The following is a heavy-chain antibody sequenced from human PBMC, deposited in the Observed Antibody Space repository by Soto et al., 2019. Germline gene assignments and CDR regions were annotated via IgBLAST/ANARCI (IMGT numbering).Heavy chain of an antibody. CDR3: ARECHDILTGPRWVWYFDL. J-gene: IGHJ2*01. V-gene: IGHV4-34*01. Sequence: QVQLQQWGAGPLRPLDTLSLTCGASGGSFSGYHWAWIRQSPGKGLEWIGEINDRGSINYNPSLNGRVSNAVDTMKNHSSLSLRSVTAADTAVYYCARECHDILTGPRWVWYFDLWGRGTLVTVSS. D-gene: IGHD3-9*01. CDR1: GGSFSGYH. CDR2: INDRGSI.